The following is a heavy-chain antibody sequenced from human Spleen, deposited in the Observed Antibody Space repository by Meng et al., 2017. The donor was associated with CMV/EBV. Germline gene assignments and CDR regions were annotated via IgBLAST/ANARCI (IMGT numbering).Heavy chain of an antibody. CDR1: SFSGSS. CDR2: INHSGST. Sequence: SFSGSSWSWLRQPPGKGLEWIGAINHSGSTNYNPSLKSRVTISVDTSKNQFSLKLSSVTAADTAVYYCARGEGSYSSGWYRSVSWFDPWGQGTLVTVSS. V-gene: IGHV4-34*01. CDR3: ARGEGSYSSGWYRSVSWFDP. J-gene: IGHJ5*02. D-gene: IGHD6-19*01.